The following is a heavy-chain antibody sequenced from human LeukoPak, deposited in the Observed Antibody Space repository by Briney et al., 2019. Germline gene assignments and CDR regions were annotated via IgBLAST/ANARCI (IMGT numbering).Heavy chain of an antibody. V-gene: IGHV1-18*01. Sequence: ASVKVSCKASGYTFTSYGISWVRQAPGQGLEWMGWISAYNGNTNYAQKLQGRVTMTTDTSTSTAYMELRSLRSDDTAVYYCARDTRSSYYYGPGSYSLPPYGMDVWGQGTTVTVSS. D-gene: IGHD3-10*01. CDR1: GYTFTSYG. CDR3: ARDTRSSYYYGPGSYSLPPYGMDV. J-gene: IGHJ6*02. CDR2: ISAYNGNT.